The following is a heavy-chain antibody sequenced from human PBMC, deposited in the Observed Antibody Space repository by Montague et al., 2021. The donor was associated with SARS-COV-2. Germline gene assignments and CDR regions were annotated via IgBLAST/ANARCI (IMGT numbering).Heavy chain of an antibody. CDR2: IYYSGST. D-gene: IGHD3-22*01. CDR1: GGSISSGGYY. Sequence: TLSLTCTVSGGSISSGGYYWSWLHQHPGKGLEWIGYIYYSGSTYYXXXLKSRVTISEDTSKTQFSLKLSSVTAADTAVYYCARVRARITMIVVVINGGFDPWGQGTLVTVSS. CDR3: ARVRARITMIVVVINGGFDP. V-gene: IGHV4-31*03. J-gene: IGHJ5*02.